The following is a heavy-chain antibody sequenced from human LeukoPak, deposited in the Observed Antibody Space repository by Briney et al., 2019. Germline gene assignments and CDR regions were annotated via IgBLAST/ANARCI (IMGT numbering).Heavy chain of an antibody. CDR3: ARGVVIAVPLDY. D-gene: IGHD2-15*01. CDR1: GGYINSHY. V-gene: IGHV4-59*08. Sequence: PSETLSLTCTVSGGYINSHYWGWIRQPPGKVLEYIGYISYTGSAIYSPSLESRVTISIDTSKNQFSLKLRSVTAADTAVYYCARGVVIAVPLDYWGQGTLVTVSS. CDR2: ISYTGSA. J-gene: IGHJ4*02.